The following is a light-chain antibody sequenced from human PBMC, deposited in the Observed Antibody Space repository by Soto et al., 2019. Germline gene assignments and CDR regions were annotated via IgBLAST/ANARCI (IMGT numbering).Light chain of an antibody. CDR1: QSVSSTF. Sequence: EIVLTQSPGSRSLSPGERAALSCRASQSVSSTFFAWYQQRPGQAPRLLMYGASSRATGIPERFSGSGSGTDFTLPISRLEPEDFAVYYCQQFDSSVTFGQGTKVEIK. CDR3: QQFDSSVT. J-gene: IGKJ1*01. CDR2: GAS. V-gene: IGKV3-20*01.